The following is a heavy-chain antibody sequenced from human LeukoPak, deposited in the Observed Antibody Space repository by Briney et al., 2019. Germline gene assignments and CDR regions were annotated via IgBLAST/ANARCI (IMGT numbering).Heavy chain of an antibody. J-gene: IGHJ4*02. CDR3: TRLWSTDCSGGSCPHQPNY. D-gene: IGHD2-15*01. Sequence: SETLSLTCTVSGGSISSSSYYWGWIRQPPGKGLEWIGSIYYSGSTYYNPSLKSRVTMAVRTSNNQFSLKLSSVTAADTAVYYCTRLWSTDCSGGSCPHQPNYWGQGTLVTVSS. CDR2: IYYSGST. V-gene: IGHV4-39*01. CDR1: GGSISSSSYY.